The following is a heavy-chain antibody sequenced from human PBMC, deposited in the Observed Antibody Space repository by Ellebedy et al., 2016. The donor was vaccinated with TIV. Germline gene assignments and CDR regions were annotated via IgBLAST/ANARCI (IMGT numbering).Heavy chain of an antibody. J-gene: IGHJ4*02. Sequence: AVSVKVSCKTSGYSFTGYYIHWVRQAPGQGPEWVGWINPDNGVTVYEQKLQCRVTITGDTSISTVYMELSSLRSDDTAIYYSVRDLTNPVTGDYWGQGTLVFVSS. CDR1: GYSFTGYY. D-gene: IGHD4-11*01. CDR2: INPDNGVT. V-gene: IGHV1-2*02. CDR3: VRDLTNPVTGDY.